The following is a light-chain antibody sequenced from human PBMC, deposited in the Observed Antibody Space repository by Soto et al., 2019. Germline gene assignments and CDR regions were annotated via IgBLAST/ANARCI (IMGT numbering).Light chain of an antibody. Sequence: QSVLTQPPSVSGAPGQRVTLTCTGSNSNVGAHYDVHWYQKVPGAAPKLMIYEVSNRPSGVSNRFSGSKSGNTASLTISGLQAEDEADYYCSSYTSSNTLVFGGGTKLTVL. V-gene: IGLV1-40*01. CDR3: SSYTSSNTLV. CDR2: EVS. CDR1: NSNVGAHYD. J-gene: IGLJ2*01.